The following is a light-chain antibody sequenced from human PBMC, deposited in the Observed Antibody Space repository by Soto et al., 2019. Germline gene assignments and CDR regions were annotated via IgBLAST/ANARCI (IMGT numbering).Light chain of an antibody. CDR2: TNN. CDR1: NSNIGSNI. V-gene: IGLV1-44*01. CDR3: AAWDGSLQTWV. J-gene: IGLJ3*02. Sequence: QLVLTQPPSASGTPGQRVTISCSGSNSNIGSNIVNWYQQLPGTAPKILIYTNNQRPSGVPDRFSTSKSGTSASLAISGLQSEDEADYYCAAWDGSLQTWVFGGGTKLTVL.